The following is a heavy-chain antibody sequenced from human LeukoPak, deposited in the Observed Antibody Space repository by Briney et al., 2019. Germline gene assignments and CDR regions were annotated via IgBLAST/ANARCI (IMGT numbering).Heavy chain of an antibody. CDR3: AHKGRGSGSYTM. D-gene: IGHD3-10*01. J-gene: IGHJ4*02. CDR2: AYWNNDK. Sequence: SGPTLVNPTQTLTLTCNFSGFSLSNTGVAVGWIRQSPGKALEWLAVAYWNNDKSYSPSLKSRLTITKDTSKNQVVLKMTNMDPVDTATYYCAHKGRGSGSYTMWGQGTLVTVSS. V-gene: IGHV2-5*01. CDR1: GFSLSNTGVA.